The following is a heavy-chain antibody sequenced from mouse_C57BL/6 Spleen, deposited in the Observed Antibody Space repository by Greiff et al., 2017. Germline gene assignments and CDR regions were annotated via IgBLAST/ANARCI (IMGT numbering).Heavy chain of an antibody. CDR1: GFTFSDYY. J-gene: IGHJ1*03. CDR3: AREIYYYGYWYFDV. V-gene: IGHV5-16*01. CDR2: INYDGSST. D-gene: IGHD1-1*01. Sequence: EVMLVESEGGLVQPGSSMKLSCTASGFTFSDYYMAWVRQVPEKGLEWVANINYDGSSTYYLDSLKSRFIISRDNAKNILYLQMSSLKSEDTATYYCAREIYYYGYWYFDVWGTGTTVTVSS.